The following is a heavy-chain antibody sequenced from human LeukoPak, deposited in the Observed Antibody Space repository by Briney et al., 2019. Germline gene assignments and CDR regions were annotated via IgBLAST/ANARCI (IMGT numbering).Heavy chain of an antibody. CDR3: ARDDLEEVTAIARNY. CDR2: INTNTGNP. V-gene: IGHV7-4-1*02. Sequence: GASVKVSCKASGYTFTSYAMNWVRQAPGQGLEWMGWINTNTGNPTYAQGFTGRFVFSLDTSVSTAYLQISSLKAEDTAVYYCARDDLEEVTAIARNYWGQGTLVTVSS. D-gene: IGHD2-21*02. J-gene: IGHJ4*02. CDR1: GYTFTSYA.